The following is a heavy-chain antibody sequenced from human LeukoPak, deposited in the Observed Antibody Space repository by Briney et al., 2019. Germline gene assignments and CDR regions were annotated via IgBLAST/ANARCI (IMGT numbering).Heavy chain of an antibody. CDR1: GFTFSSYA. CDR2: ISGSGGST. V-gene: IGHV3-23*01. D-gene: IGHD6-13*01. Sequence: GGSLRLSCAASGFTFSSYAMSWVRQAPGKGLEWVSAISGSGGSTYYADSVKGRFTISRDNSKNTLYLQMNSLRAEDTAVYYCAKEADSSSWYSREGYFDYWGQGTLVTVSS. J-gene: IGHJ4*02. CDR3: AKEADSSSWYSREGYFDY.